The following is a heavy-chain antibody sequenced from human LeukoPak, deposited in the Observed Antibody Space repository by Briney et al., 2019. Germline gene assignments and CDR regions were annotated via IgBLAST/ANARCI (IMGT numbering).Heavy chain of an antibody. J-gene: IGHJ3*02. D-gene: IGHD3-9*01. CDR1: GFTFSSYS. Sequence: GGSLRLSCAASGFTFSSYSMNWVRQAPGKGLEWVSSISSSSSYIYYADSVKGRFTISRDNAKNSLYLQMNSLRAEDTAVYYCARDRGVNYDILTGYVANAFDIWGQGTMVTVPS. CDR2: ISSSSSYI. CDR3: ARDRGVNYDILTGYVANAFDI. V-gene: IGHV3-21*01.